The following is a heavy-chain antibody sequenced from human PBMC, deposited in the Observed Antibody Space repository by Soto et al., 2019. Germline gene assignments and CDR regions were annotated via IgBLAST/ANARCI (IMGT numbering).Heavy chain of an antibody. CDR1: GGSIRSYY. Sequence: QVQLQESGPGLVKPSETLSLTCSVSGGSIRSYYWSWIRQPPGKGLEWIGYIYYSGSTNHNPSLKGRVSISVDTSKNQFSLKLSSVTAADTAVYYCARTLAAAGTRTVDIWGQGTLVTVSS. D-gene: IGHD6-13*01. CDR3: ARTLAAAGTRTVDI. J-gene: IGHJ3*02. CDR2: IYYSGST. V-gene: IGHV4-59*01.